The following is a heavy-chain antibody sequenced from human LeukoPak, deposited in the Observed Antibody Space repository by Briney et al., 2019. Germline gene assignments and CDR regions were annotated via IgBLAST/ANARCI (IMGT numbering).Heavy chain of an antibody. CDR2: ISGSGGST. V-gene: IGHV3-23*01. CDR1: GFIFSSYA. CDR3: AKDRHGDYPLYGMDV. J-gene: IGHJ6*02. Sequence: GGSLRLSCAASGFIFSSYAMSWVRQAPGKGLEWVSAISGSGGSTYYADSVKGRFTISRDNSKNTLYLQMNSLRAEDTAVYYCAKDRHGDYPLYGMDVWGQGTTVTVSS. D-gene: IGHD4-17*01.